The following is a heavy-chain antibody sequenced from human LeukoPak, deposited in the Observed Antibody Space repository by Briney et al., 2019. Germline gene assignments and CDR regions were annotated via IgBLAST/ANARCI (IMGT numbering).Heavy chain of an antibody. CDR2: ISFDSTTI. CDR3: ARWSKSGLFDY. Sequence: GGSLRLSCAASGFTFSTYDMNWVRQAPGKGLEWVSYISFDSTTIYETGYVQGRFTISRDNAKNSLYLQMSSLRAEDTAVYYCARWSKSGLFDYWGQGTLVTVSS. V-gene: IGHV3-48*01. D-gene: IGHD3-3*01. CDR1: GFTFSTYD. J-gene: IGHJ4*02.